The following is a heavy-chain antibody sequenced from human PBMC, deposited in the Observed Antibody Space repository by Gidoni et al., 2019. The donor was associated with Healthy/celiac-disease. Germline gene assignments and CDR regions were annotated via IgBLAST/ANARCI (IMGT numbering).Heavy chain of an antibody. D-gene: IGHD2-21*02. Sequence: EVQLVESGGGLVQPGRSLRLSCSSSGFAFDDYAMHWVRQAPGKGLEWVSGISWNSGSIGYADSVKGRFTISRDNAKNSLYLQMNSLRAEDTALYYCARGTGDASFVYWGQGTLVTVSS. CDR1: GFAFDDYA. J-gene: IGHJ4*02. CDR3: ARGTGDASFVY. CDR2: ISWNSGSI. V-gene: IGHV3-9*01.